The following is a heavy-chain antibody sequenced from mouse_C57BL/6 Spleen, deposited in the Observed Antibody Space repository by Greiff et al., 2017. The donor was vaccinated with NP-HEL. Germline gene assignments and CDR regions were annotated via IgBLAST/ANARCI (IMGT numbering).Heavy chain of an antibody. Sequence: QVQLQQSGPELVKPGASVKISCKASGYAFSSSWMNWVKQRPGKGLEWIGRIYPGDGDTNYNGKFKGKATLTADKSSSTAYMQLSSLTSEDSAVYFCARYIYYDYLFDYWGQGTTLTVSS. V-gene: IGHV1-82*01. CDR3: ARYIYYDYLFDY. CDR2: IYPGDGDT. CDR1: GYAFSSSW. D-gene: IGHD2-4*01. J-gene: IGHJ2*01.